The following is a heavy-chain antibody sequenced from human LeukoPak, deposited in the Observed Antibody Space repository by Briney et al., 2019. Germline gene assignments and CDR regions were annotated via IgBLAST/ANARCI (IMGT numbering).Heavy chain of an antibody. Sequence: SEALSLTCTVSGGSISGYFWTWIRQPAGKELEWIGRVYTSGTTYYNPSLESRVTISVDTSKNQFSLKLSSVTAADTAVYYCARGRQDVTMIVVVMTAVSYYLDVWGKGTTVTVS. J-gene: IGHJ6*03. D-gene: IGHD3-22*01. V-gene: IGHV4-4*07. CDR1: GGSISGYF. CDR3: ARGRQDVTMIVVVMTAVSYYLDV. CDR2: VYTSGTT.